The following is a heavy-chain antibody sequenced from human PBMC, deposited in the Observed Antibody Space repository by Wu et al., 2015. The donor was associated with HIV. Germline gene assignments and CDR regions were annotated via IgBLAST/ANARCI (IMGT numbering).Heavy chain of an antibody. CDR1: GYTLSKLS. CDR3: TTLRGGYYAGSDIPAAFVI. J-gene: IGHJ3*02. D-gene: IGHD3-10*01. CDR2: FDPKDGEI. V-gene: IGHV1-24*01. Sequence: QVPLVQSGAEVRKPGASVKVSCKVSGYTLSKLSMHWVRQTPGKGLEWMGGFDPKDGEIVYAQNFQGRLTMTEDTSTDTAYVELRSLRFEDTAVYYCTTLRGGYYAGSDIPAAFVIWGQGTMVTVSP.